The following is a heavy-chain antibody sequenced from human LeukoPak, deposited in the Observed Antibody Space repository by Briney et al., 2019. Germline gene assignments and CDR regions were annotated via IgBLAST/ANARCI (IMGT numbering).Heavy chain of an antibody. D-gene: IGHD5-18*01. CDR1: GGTFSSYA. CDR2: IIPIFGIA. CDR3: ARDVDTAAGFGMDV. J-gene: IGHJ6*02. Sequence: ASVKVSCKASGGTFSSYAISWVRQAPGQGLEWMGRIIPIFGIANYAQKFQGRVTITADKSTSTAYIELSSLRSEDAAVYYCARDVDTAAGFGMDVWGQGTTVTVSS. V-gene: IGHV1-69*04.